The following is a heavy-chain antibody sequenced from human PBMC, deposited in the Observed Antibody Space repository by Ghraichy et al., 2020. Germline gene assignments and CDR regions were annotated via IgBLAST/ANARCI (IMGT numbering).Heavy chain of an antibody. CDR2: INSDGSST. Sequence: GGSPRLSCAASGFTFSSYWMHWVRQAPGKGLVWVSRINSDGSSTSYADSVKGRFTISRDNAKNTLYLQMNSLRAEDTAVYYCARLLWFGELFGYFDYWGQGTLVTVSS. D-gene: IGHD3-10*01. V-gene: IGHV3-74*01. CDR3: ARLLWFGELFGYFDY. CDR1: GFTFSSYW. J-gene: IGHJ4*02.